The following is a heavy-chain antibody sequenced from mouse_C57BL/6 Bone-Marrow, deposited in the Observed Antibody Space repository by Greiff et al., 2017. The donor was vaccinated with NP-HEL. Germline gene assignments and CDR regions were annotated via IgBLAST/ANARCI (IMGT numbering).Heavy chain of an antibody. J-gene: IGHJ4*01. CDR2: IYPRSGNT. D-gene: IGHD2-2*01. CDR1: GYTFTSYG. Sequence: VQRVESGAELARPGASVKLSCKASGYTFTSYGISWVKQRTGQGLEWIGEIYPRSGNTYYNEKFKGKATLTADKSSSTAYMELLSLTSEDSAVYFCARYGYDVGAMDYWGQGTSVTVSS. CDR3: ARYGYDVGAMDY. V-gene: IGHV1-81*01.